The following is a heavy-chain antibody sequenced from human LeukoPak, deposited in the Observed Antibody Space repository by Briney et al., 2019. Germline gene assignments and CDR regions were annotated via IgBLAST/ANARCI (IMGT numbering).Heavy chain of an antibody. J-gene: IGHJ4*02. Sequence: GASVKVSCKASGYTFTGYYMHWVRQAPGQGLEWMGWINPNSGGTNYAQKFQGRVTMTRDTSISTAYMELSRLRSDDAAVYYCARGTARGSSGCYDYWGQGTLVTVSS. D-gene: IGHD6-19*01. CDR1: GYTFTGYY. V-gene: IGHV1-2*02. CDR2: INPNSGGT. CDR3: ARGTARGSSGCYDY.